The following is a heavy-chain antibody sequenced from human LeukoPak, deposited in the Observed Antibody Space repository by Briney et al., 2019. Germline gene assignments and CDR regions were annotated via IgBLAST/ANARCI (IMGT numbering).Heavy chain of an antibody. V-gene: IGHV3-33*01. CDR1: GFTFSSYG. D-gene: IGHD3-3*01. J-gene: IGHJ4*02. CDR3: ARVRRLRFLEWFDY. CDR2: IWNGGSNK. Sequence: PGGSLRLSCAASGFTFSSYGMHWVRQAPGKGLEWVASIWNGGSNKYYADSVKGRFTISRDNTKNTLYLQMNSLRAEDKSVYYCARVRRLRFLEWFDYWGQGTLVTVSS.